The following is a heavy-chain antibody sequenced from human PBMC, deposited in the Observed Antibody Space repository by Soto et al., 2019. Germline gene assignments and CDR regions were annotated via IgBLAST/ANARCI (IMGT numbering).Heavy chain of an antibody. V-gene: IGHV4-59*01. D-gene: IGHD4-17*01. Sequence: SETLSLTCTVSGGSIRDYFWTWIRQPPGKGLEWIGYIYYSGRINYNPSLKSRVSISVDTSKNHFSLQLRSVTAADTAVYYCARVGGDDFGDSGGFDYWGQGTLVTVSS. CDR1: GGSIRDYF. J-gene: IGHJ4*02. CDR3: ARVGGDDFGDSGGFDY. CDR2: IYYSGRI.